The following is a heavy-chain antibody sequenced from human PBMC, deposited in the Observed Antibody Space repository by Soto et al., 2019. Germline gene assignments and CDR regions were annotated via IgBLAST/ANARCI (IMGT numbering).Heavy chain of an antibody. CDR2: INPNSGGT. Sequence: ASLKVACKASGYTFTGYYMHWVRQAPGQGLEWMGWINPNSGGTNYAQKFQGWVTMTRDTSISTAYMELSRLRSDDTAVYYCARGSSYDILTGYYYNYFDYWGQGTLVTVSS. CDR1: GYTFTGYY. V-gene: IGHV1-2*04. J-gene: IGHJ4*02. D-gene: IGHD3-9*01. CDR3: ARGSSYDILTGYYYNYFDY.